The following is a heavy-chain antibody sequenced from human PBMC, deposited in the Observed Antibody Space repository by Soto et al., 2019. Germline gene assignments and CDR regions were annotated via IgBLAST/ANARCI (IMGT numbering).Heavy chain of an antibody. CDR1: GFTFNNYA. Sequence: GGSLRLSCAASGFTFNNYAMNWVRQAPGKGLEWVATISNTGGSTYYADSVKGRFTISRDNSKNTLYLQMNSLRVEDTAVYYCAKDRLAGNFAYWGQGTQVTVSS. V-gene: IGHV3-23*01. J-gene: IGHJ4*02. CDR3: AKDRLAGNFAY. CDR2: ISNTGGST.